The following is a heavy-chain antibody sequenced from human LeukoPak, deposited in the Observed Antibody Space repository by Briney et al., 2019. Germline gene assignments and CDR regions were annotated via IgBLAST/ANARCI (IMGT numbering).Heavy chain of an antibody. D-gene: IGHD1-14*01. CDR1: GDSISTTGYF. Sequence: SETLSLTCSVSGDSISTTGYFWVWIRQSPGSDLEWIGSIFKSGNTFYNMSLKSRVTISVDTSKNEFSLNLTSVTASDTAVYYCAGTGIRNWFDPWGRGILATVSS. J-gene: IGHJ5*02. CDR2: IFKSGNT. V-gene: IGHV4-39*01. CDR3: AGTGIRNWFDP.